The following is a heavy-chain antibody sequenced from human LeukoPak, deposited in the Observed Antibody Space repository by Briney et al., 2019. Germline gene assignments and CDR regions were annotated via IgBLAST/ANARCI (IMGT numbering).Heavy chain of an antibody. CDR1: GYTFTSYE. V-gene: IGHV1-8*01. Sequence: ASVTVSCKASGYTFTSYEINWVRQATGQGLEWMGWMNPKSGNTGHAQKFQGRVTMTRNTSISTVYMELSSLRSEDTAVYYCARAHTDYNILTGYYEFDYWGQGTLVTVSS. J-gene: IGHJ4*02. CDR2: MNPKSGNT. D-gene: IGHD3-9*01. CDR3: ARAHTDYNILTGYYEFDY.